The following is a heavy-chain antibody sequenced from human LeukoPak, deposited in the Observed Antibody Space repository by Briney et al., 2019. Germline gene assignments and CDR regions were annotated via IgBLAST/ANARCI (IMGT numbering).Heavy chain of an antibody. V-gene: IGHV3-23*01. CDR3: AKVNAIVVVPSYYMDV. J-gene: IGHJ6*03. D-gene: IGHD2-2*01. Sequence: GGSLRLSCAASGFTFSSYAMSWVRQAPGKGLEWVSAISGSGGSTYYADSVKGRFTISRDNSKNTLYLQMNSLRAEDTAVYYCAKVNAIVVVPSYYMDVWGKGTTVTVSS. CDR2: ISGSGGST. CDR1: GFTFSSYA.